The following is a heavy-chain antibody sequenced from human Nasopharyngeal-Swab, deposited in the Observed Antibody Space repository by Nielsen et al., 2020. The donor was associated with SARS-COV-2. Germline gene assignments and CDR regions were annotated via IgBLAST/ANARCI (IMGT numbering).Heavy chain of an antibody. CDR3: AREDGLQLDAFDI. CDR1: GFTFSSYA. Sequence: GESLKISCAAPGFTFSSYAMHWVRQAPGKGLEWVAVISYDGSNKYYADSVKGRFTISRDNSKNTLYLQMNSLRAEDTAVYYCAREDGLQLDAFDIWGQGTMVTVSS. CDR2: ISYDGSNK. V-gene: IGHV3-30-3*01. D-gene: IGHD4-11*01. J-gene: IGHJ3*02.